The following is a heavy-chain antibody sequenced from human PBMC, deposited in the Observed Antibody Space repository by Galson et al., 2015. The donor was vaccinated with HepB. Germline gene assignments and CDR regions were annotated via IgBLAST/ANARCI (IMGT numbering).Heavy chain of an antibody. D-gene: IGHD6-19*01. V-gene: IGHV1-18*01. J-gene: IGHJ4*02. Sequence: SVKVSCKASGYTFTSYGISWVRQAPGQGLEWMGWISAYNGNTNYAQKLQGRVTMTTDTSTSTAYMELRSLRSDDTAVYYCARDEEIAVAGYFDYWGQGTLVTVSS. CDR1: GYTFTSYG. CDR2: ISAYNGNT. CDR3: ARDEEIAVAGYFDY.